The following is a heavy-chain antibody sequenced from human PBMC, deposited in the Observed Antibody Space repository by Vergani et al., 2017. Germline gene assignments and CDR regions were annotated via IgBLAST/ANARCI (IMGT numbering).Heavy chain of an antibody. J-gene: IGHJ6*02. V-gene: IGHV1-69-2*01. CDR2: VDPEDGET. CDR3: STPQTVTTGGMEV. D-gene: IGHD4-17*01. CDR1: GYTFTDHC. Sequence: EVQLVQSGAEVKKPGATMKISCKVSGYTFTDHCMHWVKQAPGKGLEWMGLVDPEDGETIYAEKFKGRVTIAADTSTDTAHLELSSLRSEDTAVYYCSTPQTVTTGGMEVWGQGTTVIVS.